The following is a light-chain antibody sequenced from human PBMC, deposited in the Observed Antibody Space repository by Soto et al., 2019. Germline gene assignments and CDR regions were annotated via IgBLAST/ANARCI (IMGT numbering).Light chain of an antibody. V-gene: IGKV3-15*01. J-gene: IGKJ1*01. CDR3: QQYNNWPPWT. Sequence: EIVMTQSPATLSVSPGERATLSCRASQSVSSNLAWYQQKPGQAPRHLIYGASTSATGIPARFSGSRSGTEFTLTISSLQSEEFGVYYCQQYNNWPPWTFGQGTKVEIK. CDR2: GAS. CDR1: QSVSSN.